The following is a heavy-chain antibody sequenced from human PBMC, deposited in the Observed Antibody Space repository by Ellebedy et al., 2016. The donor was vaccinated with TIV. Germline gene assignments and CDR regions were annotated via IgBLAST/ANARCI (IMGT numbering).Heavy chain of an antibody. CDR3: VPHGVPFVY. J-gene: IGHJ4*02. V-gene: IGHV3-7*01. Sequence: PGGSLRLSCAASGLTFSNHWMSWVRQAPGKGLEWVANINQGGSAKNCVDSVKGRFTISRDNAKNSLYLQMHSLNPEDTAIYSCVPHGVPFVYWGLGTLVTVSS. CDR1: GLTFSNHW. CDR2: INQGGSAK. D-gene: IGHD3-10*01.